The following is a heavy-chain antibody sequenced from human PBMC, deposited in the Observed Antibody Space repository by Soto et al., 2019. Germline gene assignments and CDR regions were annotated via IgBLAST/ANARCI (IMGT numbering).Heavy chain of an antibody. CDR1: GFTFSINP. J-gene: IGHJ4*02. Sequence: PGGSLRLSCAASGFTFSINPMAWVRQPLGKGLEWVSSIGGTTGNTYYADSVKGRFTISRDNSKNTLYLQMNSLRDEDTAVYYCAKDRVVPTYYYDSSGYTPLDYWGQGTLVTVSS. CDR3: AKDRVVPTYYYDSSGYTPLDY. D-gene: IGHD3-22*01. CDR2: IGGTTGNT. V-gene: IGHV3-23*01.